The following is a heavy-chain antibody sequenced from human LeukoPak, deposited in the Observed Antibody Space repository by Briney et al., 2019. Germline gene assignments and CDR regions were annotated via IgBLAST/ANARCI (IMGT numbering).Heavy chain of an antibody. Sequence: GGALRLSCVASGIRFSALLMNWVGQAPAKGLELVASINEDGSEKYYVDSVKGRFTISRDNPKKSLYLQLNSLRVDDTAVYFCARDSDAYDYWGQGTLVTVSS. CDR2: INEDGSEK. CDR1: GIRFSALL. J-gene: IGHJ4*02. CDR3: ARDSDAYDY. V-gene: IGHV3-7*01. D-gene: IGHD2-2*01.